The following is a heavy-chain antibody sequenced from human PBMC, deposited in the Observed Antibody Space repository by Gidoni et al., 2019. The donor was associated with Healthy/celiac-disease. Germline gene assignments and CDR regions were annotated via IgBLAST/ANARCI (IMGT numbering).Heavy chain of an antibody. Sequence: QVQLQESGPGLVKPSGTLSLTCAVSGGSISSSNWWSWVRQPPGKGLEWIGEIYHSGSTNYNPSLKSRVTISVDKSKNQFSLKLSSVTAADTAVYYCARVADCSSTSCYKVAFDIWGQGTMVTVSS. CDR3: ARVADCSSTSCYKVAFDI. D-gene: IGHD2-2*02. J-gene: IGHJ3*02. CDR2: IYHSGST. V-gene: IGHV4-4*02. CDR1: GGSISSSNW.